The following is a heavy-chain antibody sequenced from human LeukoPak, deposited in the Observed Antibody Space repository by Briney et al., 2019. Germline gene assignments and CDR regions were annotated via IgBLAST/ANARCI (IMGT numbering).Heavy chain of an antibody. J-gene: IGHJ6*03. Sequence: PSETLSLTCAVYGAPFSGYYWAWIRQPPGKGLEWIGKINHSGGTSYNPSLNSRVTISVDTSKNRFSLKVSSVTAADTAVYYCAAVVIYRHYMDVWGKGTTVTVSS. CDR3: AAVVIYRHYMDV. D-gene: IGHD3-22*01. V-gene: IGHV4-34*01. CDR1: GAPFSGYY. CDR2: INHSGGT.